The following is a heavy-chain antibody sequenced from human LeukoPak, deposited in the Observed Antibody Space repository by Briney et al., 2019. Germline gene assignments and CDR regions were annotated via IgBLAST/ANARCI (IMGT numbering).Heavy chain of an antibody. J-gene: IGHJ3*02. D-gene: IGHD1-1*01. CDR2: IYYSGST. CDR3: AVGRPESGAFDI. Sequence: SETLSLTCTVSGGSISSYYWSWLRQPPGKGLEWIGYIYYSGSTNYNPSLKSRVTISVDTSKNQFSLKLSSVTAADTAVYYCAVGRPESGAFDIWGQGTMVTVSS. CDR1: GGSISSYY. V-gene: IGHV4-59*01.